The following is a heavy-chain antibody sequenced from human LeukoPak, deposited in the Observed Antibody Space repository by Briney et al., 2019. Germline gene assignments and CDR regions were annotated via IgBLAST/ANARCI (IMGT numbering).Heavy chain of an antibody. Sequence: SETLSLTCTVSGGSISSDYWSWIRQPPGKGLEWIGYIYYSGSTNYNPSLKSRVTISVDTSKNQFSLKLSSVTAADTAVYYRARARSALIVGAMGHYYYYYMDVWGKGTTVTVSS. CDR3: ARARSALIVGAMGHYYYYYMDV. J-gene: IGHJ6*03. CDR1: GGSISSDY. CDR2: IYYSGST. D-gene: IGHD1-26*01. V-gene: IGHV4-59*01.